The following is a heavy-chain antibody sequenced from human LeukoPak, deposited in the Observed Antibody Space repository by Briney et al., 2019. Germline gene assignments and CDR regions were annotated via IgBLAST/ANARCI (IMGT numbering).Heavy chain of an antibody. V-gene: IGHV4-34*01. CDR1: GGSFSGYY. Sequence: KPSETLSLTCAVYGGSFSGYYWSWIRQPQGKGLEWIGEINHSGSNNYNPSLKRRVTISVDTSKNQFSLKRSSVTAADTAVYYGARGRSGAPWGQGTMVAVSS. CDR2: INHSGSN. CDR3: ARGRSGAP. J-gene: IGHJ3*01. D-gene: IGHD6-19*01.